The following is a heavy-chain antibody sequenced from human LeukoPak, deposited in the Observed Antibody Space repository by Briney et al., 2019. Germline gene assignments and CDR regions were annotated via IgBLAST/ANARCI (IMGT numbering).Heavy chain of an antibody. CDR3: ARPGHYYGSGSYREGDY. V-gene: IGHV1-18*01. Sequence: GASXXXXXKASGYTFTSYGISWVRQAPGQGLEWMGWISAYNGNTNYAQKLQGRVTMTTDTSTSKAYMELRRLRYDDTAVYYCARPGHYYGSGSYREGDYWGQGTLVTVSS. CDR2: ISAYNGNT. D-gene: IGHD3-10*01. J-gene: IGHJ4*02. CDR1: GYTFTSYG.